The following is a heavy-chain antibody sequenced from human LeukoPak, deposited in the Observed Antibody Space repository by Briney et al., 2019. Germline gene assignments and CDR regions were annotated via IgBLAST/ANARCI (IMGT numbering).Heavy chain of an antibody. CDR3: ARDNWNEFDP. D-gene: IGHD1-20*01. CDR1: GYIFSSNG. Sequence: GASVKVSCKASGYIFSSNGISWVRQAPGQGLEWVGWVSTYSRDTNYAQRFQGRVSMTTDTSTNTAYMELRSLRPDDTAVYYCARDNWNEFDPWGQGTLVTVSS. CDR2: VSTYSRDT. J-gene: IGHJ5*02. V-gene: IGHV1-18*01.